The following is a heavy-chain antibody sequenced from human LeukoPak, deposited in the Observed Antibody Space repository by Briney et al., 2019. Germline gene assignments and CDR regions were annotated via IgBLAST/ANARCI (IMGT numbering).Heavy chain of an antibody. Sequence: GRSLRLSCAASGFTFDDYAMHWVRQAPGKGLEWVSGISWNSGSIGYADSVKGRFTISRDNAKNSLYLQMNSLRAEDTALYYCAKSPGGDDWYYFDYWGQGTPVTVSS. V-gene: IGHV3-9*01. D-gene: IGHD3-9*01. CDR2: ISWNSGSI. CDR1: GFTFDDYA. J-gene: IGHJ4*02. CDR3: AKSPGGDDWYYFDY.